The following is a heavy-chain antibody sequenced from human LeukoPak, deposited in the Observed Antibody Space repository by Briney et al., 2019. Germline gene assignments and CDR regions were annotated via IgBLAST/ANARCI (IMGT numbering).Heavy chain of an antibody. CDR3: SRDCCYDFWSGYQRALDAFDI. J-gene: IGHJ3*02. V-gene: IGHV3-7*01. D-gene: IGHD3-3*01. Sequence: GGSLRLSCAASGFTFSSYWMTGVRQAPGKGLEWVPNIKEDGGEGYNVDSVKGRFTISRDNAKNSLYLQMNSLRAEDTAVYYCSRDCCYDFWSGYQRALDAFDIWGQGTMVTVSS. CDR2: IKEDGGEG. CDR1: GFTFSSYW.